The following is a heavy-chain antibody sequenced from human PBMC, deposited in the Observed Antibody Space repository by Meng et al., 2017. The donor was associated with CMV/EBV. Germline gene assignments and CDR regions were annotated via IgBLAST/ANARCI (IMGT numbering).Heavy chain of an antibody. J-gene: IGHJ4*02. V-gene: IGHV3-23*03. CDR2: AYSGAGRT. CDR3: AKEMATIKGCFDY. D-gene: IGHD5-24*01. CDR1: GFPFSSYA. Sequence: GGSLRLSCVASGFPFSSYAMNWVRQAPGKGLEWVSVAYSGAGRTHYADSVKGRFTISRDNSKNTLYLEMNSLRGEDTAVYYCAKEMATIKGCFDYWGQGALVTVSS.